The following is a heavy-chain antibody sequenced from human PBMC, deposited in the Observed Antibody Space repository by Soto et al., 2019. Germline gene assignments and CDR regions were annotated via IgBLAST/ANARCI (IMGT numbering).Heavy chain of an antibody. CDR2: TYYRSKWYY. V-gene: IGHV6-1*01. D-gene: IGHD1-7*01. CDR3: ARTGTVAAARYYYYYGMDV. CDR1: GDSVSIYSGA. J-gene: IGHJ6*02. Sequence: SQTLSLTCVISGDSVSIYSGAWNWIRQSPSRGLEWLGRTYYRSKWYYDYAESVKSRIIISVDTSKNQFSLQLNSVTPEDAAVYYCARTGTVAAARYYYYYGMDVWGQGTTVTVSS.